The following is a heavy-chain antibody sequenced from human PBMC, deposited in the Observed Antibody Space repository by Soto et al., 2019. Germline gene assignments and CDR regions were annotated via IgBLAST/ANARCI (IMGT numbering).Heavy chain of an antibody. CDR1: GGSISSGGYS. CDR2: IYHSGST. V-gene: IGHV4-30-2*03. CDR3: ARRGYSYEYNWFDP. Sequence: SETLSLTCAVSGGSISSGGYSWSWIRQPPGKGLEWIGYIYHSGSTYYNPSLKSRVTISVDTSKNQFSLKLSSVTAADTAVYYCARRGYSYEYNWFDPWGQGTRVTVSS. D-gene: IGHD5-18*01. J-gene: IGHJ5*02.